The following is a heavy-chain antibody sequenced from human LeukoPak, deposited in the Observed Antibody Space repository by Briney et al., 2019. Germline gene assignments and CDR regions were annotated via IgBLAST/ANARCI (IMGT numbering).Heavy chain of an antibody. CDR2: INSDGSST. CDR3: AREKTSGGNFYGMDV. D-gene: IGHD2-15*01. J-gene: IGHJ6*02. CDR1: GFTFSSYW. V-gene: IGHV3-74*01. Sequence: GGSLRPSCAASGFTFSSYWMHWVRQAPGKGLVWVSRINSDGSSTSYADSVKGRFTISRDNSKNTLDLQMNSLRVEDTALYYCAREKTSGGNFYGMDVWGQGTTVTVSS.